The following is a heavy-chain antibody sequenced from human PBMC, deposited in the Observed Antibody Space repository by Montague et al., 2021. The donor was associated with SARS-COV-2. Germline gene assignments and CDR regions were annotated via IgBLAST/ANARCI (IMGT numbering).Heavy chain of an antibody. D-gene: IGHD5-12*01. V-gene: IGHV4-39*01. Sequence: SETLSLTCTVSGGSISSSSYYWGWIRQPPGKGLEWIGSIYYSGSTYYNPSLKSRVTISVDTSKNQFSLKLSSVTAADTAVYYCARGYIGYHDPTGFDAWGQGTLVTVSS. J-gene: IGHJ5*02. CDR1: GGSISSSSYY. CDR2: IYYSGST. CDR3: ARGYIGYHDPTGFDA.